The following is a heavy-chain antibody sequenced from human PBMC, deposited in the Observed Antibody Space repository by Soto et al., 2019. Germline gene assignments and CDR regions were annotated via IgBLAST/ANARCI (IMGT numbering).Heavy chain of an antibody. CDR2: ISSSSSYI. CDR3: AREAEGIVVSRNFDL. CDR1: GFTFSSYS. D-gene: IGHD6-19*01. V-gene: IGHV3-21*01. Sequence: EVQLVESGGGLVKPGGSLRLSCVASGFTFSSYSMNWVRQAPGKGLEWVSSISSSSSYIYFADAVRGRFTISRDNAKNSVYLQMNSLRAEDTAVYYCAREAEGIVVSRNFDLWGQGTLVTVSP. J-gene: IGHJ5*02.